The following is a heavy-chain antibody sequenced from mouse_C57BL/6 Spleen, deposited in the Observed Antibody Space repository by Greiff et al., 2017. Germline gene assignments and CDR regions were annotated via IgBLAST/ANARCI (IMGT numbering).Heavy chain of an antibody. CDR1: GYSITSGYY. D-gene: IGHD2-12*01. CDR3: ARGTRRGDFDY. Sequence: EVQVVASGPGLVKPSQSLSLTCSVTGYSITSGYYWNWIRQFPGNKLEWMGYISYDGSNNYNPSLKNRISITRDTTKNQFFLKLKSVTTEDTATYYCARGTRRGDFDYGGQGTTLTVSS. V-gene: IGHV3-6*01. J-gene: IGHJ2*01. CDR2: ISYDGSN.